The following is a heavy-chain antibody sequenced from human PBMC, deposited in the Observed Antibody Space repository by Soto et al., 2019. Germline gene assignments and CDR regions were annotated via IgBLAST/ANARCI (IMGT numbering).Heavy chain of an antibody. J-gene: IGHJ4*02. CDR2: INPNGGST. D-gene: IGHD6-19*01. V-gene: IGHV1-46*01. CDR3: ALPKNTLGWYNF. Sequence: QVQVVQSGAEVKKPGASVKVSCKTSGYTFTNYHVHWVRQAPGQGLEWMGAINPNGGSTTYAQHLQGRVTMTRDSSTSTVYMEMGSLRSDDSAVYYCALPKNTLGWYNFWGQGTLGTVS. CDR1: GYTFTNYH.